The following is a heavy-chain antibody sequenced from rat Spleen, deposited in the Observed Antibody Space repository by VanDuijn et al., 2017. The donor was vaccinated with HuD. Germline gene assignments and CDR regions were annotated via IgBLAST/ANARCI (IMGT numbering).Heavy chain of an antibody. D-gene: IGHD1-4*01. CDR2: ISTGGGNT. V-gene: IGHV5-25*01. CDR1: GFNFNNYY. CDR3: ARHGRD. Sequence: EVQLVESGGGLMQPGRSMKFSCAASGFNFNNYYMAWVRQAPTKGLEWVASISTGGGNTYYRDSVKGRFTISRDNAKSTLYLQMDSLRSEDTATYYCARHGRDWGQGVMVTVSS. J-gene: IGHJ2*01.